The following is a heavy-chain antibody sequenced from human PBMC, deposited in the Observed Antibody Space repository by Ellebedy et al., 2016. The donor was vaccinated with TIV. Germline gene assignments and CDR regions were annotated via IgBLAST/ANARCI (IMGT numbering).Heavy chain of an antibody. J-gene: IGHJ4*02. CDR2: INPNSGGT. V-gene: IGHV1-2*02. CDR1: GYTFTGYY. D-gene: IGHD5-18*01. Sequence: AASVKVSCKASGYTFTGYYMHWVRQAPGQGLEWMGWINPNSGGTNYAQKFQGRVTMTRDTSISTAYMELSRLRSDDTAVYYCARGDPREWDTAMVTLDYWGQGTLVTVSS. CDR3: ARGDPREWDTAMVTLDY.